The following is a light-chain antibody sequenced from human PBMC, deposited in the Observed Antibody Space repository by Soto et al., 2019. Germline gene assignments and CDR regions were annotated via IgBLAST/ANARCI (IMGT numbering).Light chain of an antibody. J-gene: IGLJ2*01. CDR2: DVS. V-gene: IGLV2-14*01. Sequence: QSALTQPASVSGSPGQSITISCTGTSSDVGGYNYVSWYQQRPGKAPKLMSYDVSNRPSGVSNRFAGSKSGNTASLTISGLQAEDEADYYCSSYSSSSTPHVVFGGGTKVTVL. CDR3: SSYSSSSTPHVV. CDR1: SSDVGGYNY.